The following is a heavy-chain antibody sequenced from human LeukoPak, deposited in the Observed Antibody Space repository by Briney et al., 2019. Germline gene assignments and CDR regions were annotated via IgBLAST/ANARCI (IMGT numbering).Heavy chain of an antibody. CDR1: GYTFINYG. V-gene: IGHV1-18*01. CDR2: ISPYNGNT. CDR3: ARDLKWYSAYFDY. D-gene: IGHD1-26*01. Sequence: ASLKVSCEASGYTFINYGITWVRQAPGHGLEWMGWISPYNGNTNYTQNLQGRLTITTDTSTNTAYMELRSLRSDDTAVYYCARDLKWYSAYFDYWGQGTLVTVSS. J-gene: IGHJ4*02.